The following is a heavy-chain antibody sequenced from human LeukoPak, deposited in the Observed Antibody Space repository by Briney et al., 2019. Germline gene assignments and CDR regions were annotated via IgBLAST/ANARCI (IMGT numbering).Heavy chain of an antibody. Sequence: GSLRLSCAASGFTFSSYGMHWVRQAPGKGLEWVTVISYDGSNQYYAESVKGRFTISRDNSKNTLYLQMNSLRGEDTAVYYCATMYYSSTWFDYWGQGTLVTVSS. CDR2: ISYDGSNQ. CDR1: GFTFSSYG. CDR3: ATMYYSSTWFDY. V-gene: IGHV3-30*03. J-gene: IGHJ4*02. D-gene: IGHD6-13*01.